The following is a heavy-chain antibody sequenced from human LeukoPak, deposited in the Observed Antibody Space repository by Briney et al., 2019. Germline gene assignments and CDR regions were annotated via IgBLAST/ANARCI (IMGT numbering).Heavy chain of an antibody. D-gene: IGHD1-26*01. CDR3: ARSVGSTNDDWFDP. V-gene: IGHV1-69*01. Sequence: SVKVSCKASGGTFSSYAISWVRQAPGQGLEWMGGIIPIFGTANYAQKFQGRVTITADESTSTAYMELSSLRSEDTAVYYCARSVGSTNDDWFDPWGQGTLVTVSS. CDR1: GGTFSSYA. CDR2: IIPIFGTA. J-gene: IGHJ5*02.